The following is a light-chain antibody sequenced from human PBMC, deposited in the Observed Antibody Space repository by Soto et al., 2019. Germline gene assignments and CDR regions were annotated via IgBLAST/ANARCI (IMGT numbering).Light chain of an antibody. CDR1: QSVSSY. CDR2: DAS. V-gene: IGKV3D-15*01. CDR3: QQYNNWPKT. Sequence: EIVLTQSPATLSLSPGERATLSFRASQSVSSYLAWYQQKPGQAPRLLIYDASNRATGIPARFSGSGSGTEFTLTISSLQSEDFAQYHCQQYNNWPKTFGGGTKVDNK. J-gene: IGKJ4*02.